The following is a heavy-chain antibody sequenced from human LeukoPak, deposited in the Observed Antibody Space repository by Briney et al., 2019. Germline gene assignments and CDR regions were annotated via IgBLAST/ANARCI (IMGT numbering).Heavy chain of an antibody. D-gene: IGHD3-10*01. CDR3: ARVNMVRGVIGFDP. CDR2: IYHSGST. J-gene: IGHJ5*02. CDR1: GGSISSGGYS. V-gene: IGHV4-30-2*01. Sequence: SETLSLTCAVSGGSISSGGYSWSWIRQPPGKGLEWIGYIYHSGSTYYNPSLKSRVTISVDRSKNQSSLKLSSVTAADTAVYYCARVNMVRGVIGFDPWGQGTLVTVSS.